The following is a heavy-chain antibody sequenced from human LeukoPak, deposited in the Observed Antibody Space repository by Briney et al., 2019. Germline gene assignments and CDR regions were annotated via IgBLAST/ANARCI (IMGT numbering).Heavy chain of an antibody. CDR3: AREGGVGPTAPPDYYSYQMDV. CDR2: ISPYTTKT. V-gene: IGHV1-18*01. Sequence: ASVKVSCKASGFTFISYGITWVRQAPGQGLEWVGWISPYTTKTNYAHGLEGRVTMATDTATSPPYMVLRSLRSDDTAVYYCAREGGVGPTAPPDYYSYQMDVWGKGTTVTVSS. J-gene: IGHJ6*03. CDR1: GFTFISYG. D-gene: IGHD1-26*01.